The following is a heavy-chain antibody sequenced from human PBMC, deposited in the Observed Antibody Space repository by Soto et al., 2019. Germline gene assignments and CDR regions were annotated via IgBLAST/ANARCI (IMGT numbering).Heavy chain of an antibody. CDR2: INPSGGST. J-gene: IGHJ4*02. D-gene: IGHD2-8*01. V-gene: IGHV1-46*01. Sequence: QVQLVQSGAEVKKPGASVKVSCKASGYTFTSYYIYWVRQAPGQGLEWMGMINPSGGSTSYAQKFQGRVTMTRDTSTSTVYMELSSLRSEDTAVYYCARDRRVMDYWGQGTLVTVSS. CDR3: ARDRRVMDY. CDR1: GYTFTSYY.